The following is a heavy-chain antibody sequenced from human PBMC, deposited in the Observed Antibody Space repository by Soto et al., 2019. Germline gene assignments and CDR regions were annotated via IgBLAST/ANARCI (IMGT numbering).Heavy chain of an antibody. CDR2: IYYSGST. CDR1: GGSISSGGYY. J-gene: IGHJ6*02. V-gene: IGHV4-31*03. D-gene: IGHD3-10*01. Sequence: QVQLQESGPGLVKPSQTLSLTCTVSGGSISSGGYYWSWIRQHPGKGLEWVGYIYYSGSTYYNPSLKGRVTRSGETSKHHLSLKLSSVTAADTAVYYWARILGFGGMDVWGQGTTVTVSS. CDR3: ARILGFGGMDV.